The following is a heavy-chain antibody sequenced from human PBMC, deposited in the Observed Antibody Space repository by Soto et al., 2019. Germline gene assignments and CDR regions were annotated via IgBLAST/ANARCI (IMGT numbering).Heavy chain of an antibody. V-gene: IGHV3-74*01. CDR1: GFTFSSYW. CDR2: ISNDGSS. CDR3: ARLPNKSPQN. Sequence: EVQLVESGGGLVQPGGSLRLSCVASGFTFSSYWMHWVRQAPGKGLVWVSSISNDGSSIYADPVKGRFTISRENAKNTLYLQMNSLRAEDPPGYYCARLPNKSPQNWGQGTLVIVSP. J-gene: IGHJ1*01.